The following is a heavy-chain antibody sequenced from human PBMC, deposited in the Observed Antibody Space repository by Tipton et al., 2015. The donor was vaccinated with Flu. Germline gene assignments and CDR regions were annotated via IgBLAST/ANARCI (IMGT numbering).Heavy chain of an antibody. D-gene: IGHD3-3*01. CDR2: ITRDKNSI. Sequence: GSLRLSCAASGFIFSSYNMNWVRRTPGKGLEWIAHITRDKNSIKYADSVKGRFTIFRDNAKSSLYLQMSGLRDEDTAVYYCARDFWDGLWSGYPVTPYFDHWGQGALVTVSS. CDR1: GFIFSSYN. J-gene: IGHJ4*02. V-gene: IGHV3-48*02. CDR3: ARDFWDGLWSGYPVTPYFDH.